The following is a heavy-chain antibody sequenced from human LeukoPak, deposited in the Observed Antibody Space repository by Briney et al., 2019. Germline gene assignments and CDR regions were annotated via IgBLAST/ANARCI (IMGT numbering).Heavy chain of an antibody. CDR2: ISYDGSNK. Sequence: PGGSLRLSRAASGFTFSSYGMHWVRQAPGKGLEWVAVISYDGSNKYYADSVKGRFTISRDNSKNTLYLQMNSLRAEDTAVYYCAKDRSEDYWGQGTLVTVSS. CDR3: AKDRSEDY. D-gene: IGHD3-10*01. CDR1: GFTFSSYG. V-gene: IGHV3-30*18. J-gene: IGHJ4*02.